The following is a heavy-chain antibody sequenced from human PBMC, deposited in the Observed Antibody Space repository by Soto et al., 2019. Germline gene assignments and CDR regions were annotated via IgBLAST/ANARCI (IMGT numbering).Heavy chain of an antibody. CDR2: IYYSGST. CDR1: GGSISSSSYY. D-gene: IGHD2-15*01. J-gene: IGHJ6*03. V-gene: IGHV4-39*01. CDR3: ARHLRYCSGGSCYHLYMDV. Sequence: QLQLQESGPGLVKPSETLSLTCTVSGGSISSSSYYWGWIRQPPGKGLEWIGSIYYSGSTYYNPSLKSRVTLSVDTSKNQFSLKLSSVTAADTAVYYCARHLRYCSGGSCYHLYMDVWGKGTTVTVSS.